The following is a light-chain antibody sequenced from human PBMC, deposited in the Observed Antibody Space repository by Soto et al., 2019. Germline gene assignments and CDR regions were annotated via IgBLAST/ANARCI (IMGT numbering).Light chain of an antibody. V-gene: IGKV3D-15*01. Sequence: IVMTTSPYTLAVSSGERATLSCRASQRVSSNVAWYQQKPGQAPRLLIYAASDRATGIPGRFSGSGSGTDFTLIISSLEPEDFAFYYCQQVNTWPWTFGQGTKVDIK. CDR3: QQVNTWPWT. CDR2: AAS. CDR1: QRVSSN. J-gene: IGKJ1*01.